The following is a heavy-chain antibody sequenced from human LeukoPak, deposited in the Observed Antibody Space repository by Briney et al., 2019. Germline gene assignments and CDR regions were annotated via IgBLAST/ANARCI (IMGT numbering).Heavy chain of an antibody. CDR3: ARELPGPRFFDY. V-gene: IGHV1-2*02. Sequence: ASVKLSCKASVYTFTGYYMHWVRQAPGQGLEWMGWINPNSGGTNYAQKFQGRVTMTRDTSISTAYMELSRLRSGDTAVYYCARELPGPRFFDYWGQGTLVTVSS. CDR2: INPNSGGT. CDR1: VYTFTGYY. J-gene: IGHJ4*02.